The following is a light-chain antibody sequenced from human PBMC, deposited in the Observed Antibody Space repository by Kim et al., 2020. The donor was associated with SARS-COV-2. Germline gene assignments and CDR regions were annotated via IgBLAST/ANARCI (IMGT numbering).Light chain of an antibody. CDR3: QAWDSSTVV. V-gene: IGLV3-1*01. J-gene: IGLJ2*01. Sequence: PAHTASIPCSGDKLWDKYACWYQQKPGQSPVLVIYQDSKRPSGIPERFSGSNSGNTATLTISGTQAMDEADYYCQAWDSSTVVFGGGTQLTVL. CDR2: QDS. CDR1: KLWDKY.